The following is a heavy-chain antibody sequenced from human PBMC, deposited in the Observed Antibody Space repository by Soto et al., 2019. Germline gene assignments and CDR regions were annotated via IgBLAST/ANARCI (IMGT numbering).Heavy chain of an antibody. CDR2: ISANNRNR. V-gene: IGHV1-18*01. CDR3: ARSAPFDIYAITPVDF. CDR1: GYTFTTFG. J-gene: IGHJ4*02. Sequence: ASVKVSCKASGYTFTTFGLSWVRQAPGQGLEWVGWISANNRNRKYSQKFQGRDSLTTETSASTAYMELRSLRSDDTAVYYCARSAPFDIYAITPVDFWGQGTMVTVSS. D-gene: IGHD3-9*01.